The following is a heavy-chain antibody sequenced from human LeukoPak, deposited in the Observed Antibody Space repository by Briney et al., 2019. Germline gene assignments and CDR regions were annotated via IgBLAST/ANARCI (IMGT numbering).Heavy chain of an antibody. CDR3: AKEPLRALGGFFY. D-gene: IGHD1-26*01. CDR2: ISGSGGST. J-gene: IGHJ4*02. Sequence: AGGSLRLSCAASGFTVSSNYMSWVRQAPGKGLEWVSAISGSGGSTYYADSVKGRFTISRDNSKNTLYLQMNSLRAEDTAVYYCAKEPLRALGGFFYWGQGTLVTVSS. CDR1: GFTVSSNY. V-gene: IGHV3-23*01.